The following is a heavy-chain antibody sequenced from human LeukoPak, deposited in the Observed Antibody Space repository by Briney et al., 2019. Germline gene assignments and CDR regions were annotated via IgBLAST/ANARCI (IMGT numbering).Heavy chain of an antibody. J-gene: IGHJ6*02. D-gene: IGHD6-13*01. Sequence: PGGSLRLSCAASGFTFSSYAMSWVRQAPGKGLEWVSAISGSGGSTYYADSVKGRFTISRDNSKNTLYLQMNSLRAEDTAVYYRAKDSSSWGNYYYYGMDVWGQGTTVTVSS. V-gene: IGHV3-23*01. CDR2: ISGSGGST. CDR1: GFTFSSYA. CDR3: AKDSSSWGNYYYYGMDV.